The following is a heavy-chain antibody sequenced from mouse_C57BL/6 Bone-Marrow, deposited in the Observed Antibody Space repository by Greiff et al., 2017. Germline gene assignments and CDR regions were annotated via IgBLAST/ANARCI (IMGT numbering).Heavy chain of an antibody. CDR2: IRNKANNHAT. Sequence: EVQRVESGGGLVQPGGSMKLSCAASGFTFSDAWMDWVRQSPEKGLEWVAEIRNKANNHATYYAESVKGRFTISRDDSKSSVYLQMNSLRAEDTGIYYCTRGEGYYDYWFAYWGQGTLVTVSA. D-gene: IGHD2-4*01. J-gene: IGHJ3*01. CDR1: GFTFSDAW. V-gene: IGHV6-6*01. CDR3: TRGEGYYDYWFAY.